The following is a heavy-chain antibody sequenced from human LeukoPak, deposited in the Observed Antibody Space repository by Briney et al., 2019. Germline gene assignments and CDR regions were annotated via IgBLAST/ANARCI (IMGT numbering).Heavy chain of an antibody. Sequence: SETLSLTCTVSGGSISTFYWSWIRQPPGKGLEWIGYIYYTGSTNYNSSLTSRVTISVDTSKNQFSLKLNSVTAAGTAVYYCARASVATIRGYYYYMDVWGKGTTVTVSS. J-gene: IGHJ6*03. D-gene: IGHD5-12*01. CDR3: ARASVATIRGYYYYMDV. V-gene: IGHV4-59*01. CDR1: GGSISTFY. CDR2: IYYTGST.